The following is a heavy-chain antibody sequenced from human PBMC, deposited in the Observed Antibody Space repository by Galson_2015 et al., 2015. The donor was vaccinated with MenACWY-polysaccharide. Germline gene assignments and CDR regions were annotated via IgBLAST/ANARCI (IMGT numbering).Heavy chain of an antibody. J-gene: IGHJ3*02. CDR3: AKDTGPGEYAYSWGTFDI. Sequence: SLRLSCAASGFTFSSYAMSWVSQAPGQGLEWVSGVSASGGSTVYTDSAKGRFTMSRDNSKRTLYLQMNSLRAEDTAVYYCAKDTGPGEYAYSWGTFDIWGRGTMVAVSS. CDR2: VSASGGST. CDR1: GFTFSSYA. D-gene: IGHD3-10*01. V-gene: IGHV3-23*01.